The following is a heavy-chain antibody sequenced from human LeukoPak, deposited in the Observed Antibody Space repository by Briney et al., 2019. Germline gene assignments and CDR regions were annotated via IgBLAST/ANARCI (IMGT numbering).Heavy chain of an antibody. V-gene: IGHV3-53*01. Sequence: GGSLRLSCAASGFTVSSNYMSWVRQAPGKGLEWVSVIYSGGSTYYADSVKGRFTISRDNSKNTLYLQMNSLRAEDTAVYYCAKDSLLVEMATSFDYWGQGTLVTVSS. D-gene: IGHD5-24*01. CDR3: AKDSLLVEMATSFDY. CDR1: GFTVSSNY. CDR2: IYSGGST. J-gene: IGHJ4*02.